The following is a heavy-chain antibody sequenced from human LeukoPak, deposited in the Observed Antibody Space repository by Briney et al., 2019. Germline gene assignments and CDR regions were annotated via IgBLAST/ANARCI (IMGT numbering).Heavy chain of an antibody. D-gene: IGHD3-22*01. V-gene: IGHV1-46*01. CDR2: INPSGGST. Sequence: ASVKVSCKASGYTFTSYYMHWVRQAPGQGLEWMGIINPSGGSTSYAQKFQGRVTMTRDMSTSTVYMELSSLRSEDTAVYYCARAKYYYDSSGYYLPNWFDPWGQGTLVTVSS. J-gene: IGHJ5*02. CDR1: GYTFTSYY. CDR3: ARAKYYYDSSGYYLPNWFDP.